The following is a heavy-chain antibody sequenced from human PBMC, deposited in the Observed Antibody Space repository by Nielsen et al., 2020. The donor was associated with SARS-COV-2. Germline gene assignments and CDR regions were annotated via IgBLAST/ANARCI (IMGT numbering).Heavy chain of an antibody. CDR1: GGSFSGYY. V-gene: IGHV4-34*01. D-gene: IGHD2-2*01. Sequence: SETLSLTCAVYGGSFSGYYWSWIRQPPGKGLEWIGEINHSGSTNYNPSLKSRVTISVDTSKNQFSLKLSSVTAADTAVYYCARDMLAAMGAFDIWGQGTMVTVSS. CDR2: INHSGST. J-gene: IGHJ3*02. CDR3: ARDMLAAMGAFDI.